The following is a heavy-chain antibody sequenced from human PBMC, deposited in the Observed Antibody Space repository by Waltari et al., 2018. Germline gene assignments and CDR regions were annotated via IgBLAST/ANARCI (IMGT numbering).Heavy chain of an antibody. CDR1: EYTFTSSY. J-gene: IGHJ6*02. CDR3: ALDTGALWMDV. V-gene: IGHV1-46*01. D-gene: IGHD2-21*01. Sequence: QVQLVQSGAEVKKPGASVKISCKTSEYTFTSSYIHWVRQAPGQGLEWMGISNPSGGSTIYAQKFQGRVTMTRGTSTSTVYMELSSLRSEDTAVYYCALDTGALWMDVWGQGTTVTVSS. CDR2: SNPSGGST.